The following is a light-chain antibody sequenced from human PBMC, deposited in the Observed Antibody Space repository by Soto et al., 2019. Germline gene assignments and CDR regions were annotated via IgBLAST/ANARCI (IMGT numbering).Light chain of an antibody. CDR2: SDH. CDR3: ATWDDSLNAWV. V-gene: IGLV1-44*01. CDR1: KSNIGSNT. Sequence: QSVLTQPPSASGTPGQRVTISCSGSKSNIGSNTVNWYQQLPGTAPKLLIYSDHLRPSGAPDRFSASKSGTSASLAISGLQSEDEADYYCATWDDSLNAWVFGGGTKLTVL. J-gene: IGLJ3*02.